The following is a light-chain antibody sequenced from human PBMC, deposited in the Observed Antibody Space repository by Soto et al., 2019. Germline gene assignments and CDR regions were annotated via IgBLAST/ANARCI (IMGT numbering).Light chain of an antibody. J-gene: IGKJ4*01. CDR2: GAS. CDR1: QSVSSSY. V-gene: IGKV3-20*01. CDR3: QQYGTSPLT. Sequence: EIVLTQSPGTLSLSPGERATLSCRSSQSVSSSYLAWFQQKPGQAPRLLIHGASSRATGIPDRFSGSGSGTDFTLTISRLETEDFAVYYGQQYGTSPLTFGGGTKVEIK.